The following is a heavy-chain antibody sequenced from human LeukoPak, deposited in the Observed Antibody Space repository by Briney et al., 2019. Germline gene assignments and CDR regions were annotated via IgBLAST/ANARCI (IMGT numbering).Heavy chain of an antibody. V-gene: IGHV3-23*01. Sequence: PGGSLRLSCAASGCTFSNYGMSWVRQAPGKGLEWVSSISDSAGSTFYADSVKGRFTISRKNSKNTLYLQMNTLRAGDTAIYYCAKRIQYSSSSAYFDYWGQGTLVTVSS. D-gene: IGHD6-6*01. CDR3: AKRIQYSSSSAYFDY. J-gene: IGHJ4*02. CDR2: ISDSAGST. CDR1: GCTFSNYG.